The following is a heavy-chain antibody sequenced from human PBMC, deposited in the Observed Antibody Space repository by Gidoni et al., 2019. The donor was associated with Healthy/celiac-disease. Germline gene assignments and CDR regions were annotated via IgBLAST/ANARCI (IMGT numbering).Heavy chain of an antibody. J-gene: IGHJ4*02. V-gene: IGHV3-9*01. CDR1: GGTCDDYA. CDR3: ATDALSGDFWSGYFFDY. D-gene: IGHD3-3*01. CDR2: ISWNSGSI. Sequence: EGQLVESGGGLVQPGRALSISCAAYGGTCDDYAMHWVRQAPGKGLGWFSGISWNSGSIGYADSVKGRFTISRDNANTSLYLQMNSLRAEDTALYYCATDALSGDFWSGYFFDYWGQGTLVTVSS.